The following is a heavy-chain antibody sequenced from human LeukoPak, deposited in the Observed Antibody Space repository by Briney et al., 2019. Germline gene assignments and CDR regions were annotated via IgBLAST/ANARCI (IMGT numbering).Heavy chain of an antibody. D-gene: IGHD3-10*01. Sequence: GGSLRLSCAASGFTFGDFAMTWVRQAPGKGLEWVSSVSGSGSSTYYADSVKGRLTISRDDSKNTLYLQMNTLRAEDTAIYFCAKDQGYYGSGTYVGYWGQGTLVIVSS. V-gene: IGHV3-23*01. J-gene: IGHJ4*02. CDR3: AKDQGYYGSGTYVGY. CDR2: VSGSGSST. CDR1: GFTFGDFA.